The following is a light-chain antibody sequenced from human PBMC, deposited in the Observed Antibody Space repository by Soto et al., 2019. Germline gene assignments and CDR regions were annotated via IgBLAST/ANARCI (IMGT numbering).Light chain of an antibody. J-gene: IGKJ1*01. CDR3: QQYGRTSWT. CDR1: QSVSTNF. Sequence: EIVLTQSPGTLSLSPGEGATLSCRASQSVSTNFFAWYQQKPGQAPRLLIYGASTRATGIPDRFSGSGSGTDFTLTISRLEPEDFAVYYGQQYGRTSWTFGQETKVEIK. V-gene: IGKV3-20*01. CDR2: GAS.